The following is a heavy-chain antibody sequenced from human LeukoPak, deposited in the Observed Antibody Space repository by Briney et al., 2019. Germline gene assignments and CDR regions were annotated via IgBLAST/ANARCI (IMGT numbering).Heavy chain of an antibody. CDR2: ISAYNGNT. Sequence: ASVKVSCKASGYTFTSYGISWVRQAPGQGLEWMGWISAYNGNTNYAQKLQGRVTMTTDTSTSTAYMELRSLRSDDTAVYYCARGGVDYYDSSGYGDTPLDGWGQGTLVTVSS. J-gene: IGHJ4*02. V-gene: IGHV1-18*01. D-gene: IGHD3-22*01. CDR1: GYTFTSYG. CDR3: ARGGVDYYDSSGYGDTPLDG.